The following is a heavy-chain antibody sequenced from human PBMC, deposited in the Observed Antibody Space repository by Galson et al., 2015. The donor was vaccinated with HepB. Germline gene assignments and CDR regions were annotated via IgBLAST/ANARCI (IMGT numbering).Heavy chain of an antibody. Sequence: SVKVSCKASGGTFSSYAISWVRQAPGQGLEWMGGIIPIFGTANYAQKFQGRVTITADESTSTAYMELSSLRSEDTAVYYCARALGRGYGYGYNYYYYGMDVWGQGTTVTVSS. CDR3: ARALGRGYGYGYNYYYYGMDV. D-gene: IGHD5-18*01. CDR1: GGTFSSYA. CDR2: IIPIFGTA. V-gene: IGHV1-69*13. J-gene: IGHJ6*02.